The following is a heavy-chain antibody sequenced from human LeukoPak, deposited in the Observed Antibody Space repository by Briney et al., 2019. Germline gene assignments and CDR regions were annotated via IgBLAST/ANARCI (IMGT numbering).Heavy chain of an antibody. CDR2: ISAYNGNT. CDR1: GYTFTSYG. CDR3: ARGEAPYYDFWSGYSPYYFDY. V-gene: IGHV1-18*01. J-gene: IGHJ4*02. D-gene: IGHD3-3*01. Sequence: ASVKVSCKASGYTFTSYGISWVRQAPGQGLEWMGWISAYNGNTNYAQKLQGRVTMTTDTSTSTAYMELRSLRSDDTAVCYCARGEAPYYDFWSGYSPYYFDYWGQGTLVTVSS.